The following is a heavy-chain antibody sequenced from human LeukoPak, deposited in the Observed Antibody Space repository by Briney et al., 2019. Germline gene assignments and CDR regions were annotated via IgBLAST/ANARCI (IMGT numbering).Heavy chain of an antibody. CDR2: IRAIDDTT. CDR1: AFTFSSYS. V-gene: IGHV3-23*01. Sequence: GGSLRLSCADSAFTFSSYSMNWVRQTPGKGLEWVSGIRAIDDTTYYVDSVKGRFTVSRDNSKNTLYLQMNSLRVQDTAVYYCRFYTSGSDYWGQGTLVTVSS. J-gene: IGHJ4*02. CDR3: RFYTSGSDY. D-gene: IGHD3-22*01.